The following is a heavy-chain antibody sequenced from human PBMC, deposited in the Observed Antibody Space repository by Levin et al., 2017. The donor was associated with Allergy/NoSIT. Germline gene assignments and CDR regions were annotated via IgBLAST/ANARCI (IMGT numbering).Heavy chain of an antibody. D-gene: IGHD2-2*01. CDR1: GFTVNSIS. CDR3: ARYCSSTSCYHDYGMDV. CDR2: IYSGGGT. J-gene: IGHJ6*02. Sequence: GESLKISCAASGFTVNSISMSWVRQAPGKGLEWVSIIYSGGGTYYADSVKGRFTISRDNSKNTLDLEMNSLRAEDTAVYYCARYCSSTSCYHDYGMDVWGQGTTVTVSS. V-gene: IGHV3-53*01.